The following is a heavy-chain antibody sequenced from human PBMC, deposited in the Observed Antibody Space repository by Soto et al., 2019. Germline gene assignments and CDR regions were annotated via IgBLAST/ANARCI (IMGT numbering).Heavy chain of an antibody. J-gene: IGHJ4*02. D-gene: IGHD1-26*01. V-gene: IGHV3-33*01. Sequence: QVQLVESGGGVVQPGRSLRLSCVASAFSFTTSGMHWVRQAPGKGLEWVAAIWDDGGNKYYADSVRGRFTISRDNSKNTLFLEMNSLRAEDTAVYYCERSSGSHFASFYDNWGQGTLVTVSS. CDR1: AFSFTTSG. CDR3: ERSSGSHFASFYDN. CDR2: IWDDGGNK.